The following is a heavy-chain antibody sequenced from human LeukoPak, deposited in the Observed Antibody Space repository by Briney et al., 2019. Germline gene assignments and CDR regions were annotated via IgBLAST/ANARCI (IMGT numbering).Heavy chain of an antibody. D-gene: IGHD3-10*01. CDR2: INPNSGGT. Sequence: ASVKVSCKASGYTFTGYYMHWVRQAPGQGLEWMGWINPNSGGTNYAQKFQGRVTMTRDTSTSTVYMELSSLRSEDTAVYYCARAPYYYGSGSYYYYYYYMDVWGKGTTVTISS. J-gene: IGHJ6*03. V-gene: IGHV1-2*02. CDR3: ARAPYYYGSGSYYYYYYYMDV. CDR1: GYTFTGYY.